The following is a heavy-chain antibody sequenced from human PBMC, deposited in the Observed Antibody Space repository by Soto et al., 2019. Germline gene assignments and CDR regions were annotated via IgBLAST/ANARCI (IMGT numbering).Heavy chain of an antibody. Sequence: SGPTLVNPIETLTLTCTVSGFSLSNARSGVTWIRQPPGKALEWLAHIFSNDDTSYTTSLKSRLSISKGTSQSQVVLTMTNMDPVDTATYYCARILWSPVMITFGGAGLPKYSYRLDVWGQGTTVTVSS. D-gene: IGHD3-16*01. CDR3: ARILWSPVMITFGGAGLPKYSYRLDV. CDR2: IFSNDDT. CDR1: GFSLSNARSG. J-gene: IGHJ6*02. V-gene: IGHV2-26*01.